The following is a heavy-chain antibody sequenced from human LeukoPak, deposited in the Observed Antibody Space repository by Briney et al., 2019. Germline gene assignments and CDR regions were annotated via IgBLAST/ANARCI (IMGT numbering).Heavy chain of an antibody. CDR3: ARRGGYGSYFNY. CDR1: GYTFTSYG. V-gene: IGHV1-18*01. CDR2: VSTYNGNT. J-gene: IGHJ4*02. D-gene: IGHD5-12*01. Sequence: ASVKVSCKASGYTFTSYGIGWMRQAPGQGLEWMGWVSTYNGNTNYAQKFQGRVTMTTDTSTSTASMELRSLASDDTAVYFCARRGGYGSYFNYWGQGTLVTVSS.